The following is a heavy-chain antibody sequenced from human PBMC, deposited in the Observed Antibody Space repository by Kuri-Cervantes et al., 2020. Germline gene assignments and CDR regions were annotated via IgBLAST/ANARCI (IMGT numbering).Heavy chain of an antibody. J-gene: IGHJ4*02. V-gene: IGHV3-9*01. Sequence: SLKISCAASGFTFDDYAMHWVRQAPGKGLEWVSGISWNSGSIGYADSVKGRFTISRDNAKNSLYLQMDSLRAEDTAVYYCARAGFGYWGQGTLVTVSS. CDR3: ARAGFGY. CDR2: ISWNSGSI. CDR1: GFTFDDYA.